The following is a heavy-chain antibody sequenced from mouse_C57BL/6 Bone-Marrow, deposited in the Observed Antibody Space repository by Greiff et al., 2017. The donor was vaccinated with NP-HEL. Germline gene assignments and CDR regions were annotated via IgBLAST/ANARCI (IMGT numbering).Heavy chain of an antibody. D-gene: IGHD1-1*01. CDR1: GYTFTSYW. J-gene: IGHJ1*03. CDR2: IDPSDSYT. Sequence: QVHVKQPGAELVMPGASVKLSCKASGYTFTSYWMHWVKQRPGQGLEWIGEIDPSDSYTNYNQKFKGKSTLTVDKSSSTAYMQLSSLTSEDSAVYYCARYGSSNYWYFDVWGTGTTVTVSS. V-gene: IGHV1-69*01. CDR3: ARYGSSNYWYFDV.